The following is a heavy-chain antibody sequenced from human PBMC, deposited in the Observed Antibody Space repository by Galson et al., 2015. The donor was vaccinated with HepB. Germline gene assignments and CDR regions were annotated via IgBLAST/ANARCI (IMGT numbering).Heavy chain of an antibody. Sequence: SLRLSCAASGFTFSSYEMNWVRQAPGKGLEWVSYISSSGSTIYYADSVKGRFTISRDNAKNSLYLQMNSLRVEDTAVYYCARVLFYYDSSGYYPGGVDCWGQGTLVTVSS. D-gene: IGHD3-22*01. CDR3: ARVLFYYDSSGYYPGGVDC. V-gene: IGHV3-48*03. CDR1: GFTFSSYE. J-gene: IGHJ4*02. CDR2: ISSSGSTI.